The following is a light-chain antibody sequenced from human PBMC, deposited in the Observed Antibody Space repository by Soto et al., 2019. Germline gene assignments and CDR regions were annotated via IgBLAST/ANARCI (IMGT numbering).Light chain of an antibody. J-gene: IGLJ1*01. V-gene: IGLV1-40*01. Sequence: QSVLTQPPSVSGAPGQRVTISCTGSSSNIGAGYDVHWYQQLPGTAPKLLIYGNSNRPSGVPDRFSGSKSGTSASLAITGLQAEDEADYYCQSYDSSLSVSFGTGTTLTVL. CDR2: GNS. CDR1: SSNIGAGYD. CDR3: QSYDSSLSVS.